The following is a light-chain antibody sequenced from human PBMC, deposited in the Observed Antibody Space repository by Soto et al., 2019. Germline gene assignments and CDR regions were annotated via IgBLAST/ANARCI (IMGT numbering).Light chain of an antibody. J-gene: IGKJ2*01. Sequence: EFVLSQFPGTLSLSPGERATFSCRASQRVSSGYLAWYQQNPGQAPRLLIYVASSRATGIPDRFSGSGSGTDFTLTISRLEPEDFAVYYCQQYGSSPPYTFGQGTKLEIK. CDR3: QQYGSSPPYT. CDR1: QRVSSGY. V-gene: IGKV3-20*01. CDR2: VAS.